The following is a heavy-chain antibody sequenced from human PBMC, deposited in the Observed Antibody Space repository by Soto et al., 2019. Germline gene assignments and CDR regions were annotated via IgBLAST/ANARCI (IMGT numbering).Heavy chain of an antibody. CDR3: ARWGYCSSTSCYVPLYYYYGMDV. Sequence: GGSLRLSCAASGFTFSSYWMHWVRQAPGKGLVWVSRINSDGSSTSYADSVKGRFTISRDNAKHTLYLQMNSLRAEDTAVYYCARWGYCSSTSCYVPLYYYYGMDVWGQGTTVTVSS. CDR1: GFTFSSYW. CDR2: INSDGSST. V-gene: IGHV3-74*01. J-gene: IGHJ6*02. D-gene: IGHD2-2*01.